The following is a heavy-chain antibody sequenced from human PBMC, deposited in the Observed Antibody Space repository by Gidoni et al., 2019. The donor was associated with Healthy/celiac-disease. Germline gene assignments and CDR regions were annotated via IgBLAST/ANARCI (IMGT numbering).Heavy chain of an antibody. Sequence: QVQLVQSGAEVKKPGSSVTVSCKASGGTFSSYALSWVRQAPGKGLEWMGGIIPSFGTENYAQKFQGRVTITADESTSTAYMELSRLRSEDTAVYYCASSRNYYDSSGYYSYFDYWGQGTLVTVSS. CDR2: IIPSFGTE. CDR3: ASSRNYYDSSGYYSYFDY. V-gene: IGHV1-69*01. D-gene: IGHD3-22*01. J-gene: IGHJ4*02. CDR1: GGTFSSYA.